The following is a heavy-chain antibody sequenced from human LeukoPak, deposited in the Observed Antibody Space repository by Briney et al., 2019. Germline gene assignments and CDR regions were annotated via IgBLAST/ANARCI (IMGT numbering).Heavy chain of an antibody. J-gene: IGHJ4*02. CDR2: IFHSGST. Sequence: PSETLSLTCTVSDYSISNGYYWGWIRQPPGEGLEWIGSIFHSGSTYYNPSLKSRVTISVDTSKNQFSLKVNSVTAADTAVYYCARSYGDYAPGRFDYWGQGTLVTVSS. CDR3: ARSYGDYAPGRFDY. V-gene: IGHV4-38-2*02. D-gene: IGHD4-17*01. CDR1: DYSISNGYY.